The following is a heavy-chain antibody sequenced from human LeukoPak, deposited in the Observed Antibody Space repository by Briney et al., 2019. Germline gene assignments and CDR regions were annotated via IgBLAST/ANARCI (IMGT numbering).Heavy chain of an antibody. Sequence: SETLSLTCAVYGGSFSGYYWCWIRQPPGKGLEWSGEINHSGSTNYNPSLKSRVTISVDTSKNQFSLKLSSVTAADTAVYYCARGFVTAMPYYCYGMGVWGQGTTVTVSS. D-gene: IGHD2-21*02. CDR3: ARGFVTAMPYYCYGMGV. V-gene: IGHV4-34*01. CDR1: GGSFSGYY. CDR2: INHSGST. J-gene: IGHJ6*02.